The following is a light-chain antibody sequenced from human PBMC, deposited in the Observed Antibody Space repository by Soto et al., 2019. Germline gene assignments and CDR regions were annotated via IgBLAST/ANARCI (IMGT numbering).Light chain of an antibody. V-gene: IGKV3-11*01. CDR3: QQRSNWPMT. J-gene: IGKJ3*01. Sequence: EIVLTQSPSTLSLSPGERATLSCRASQSIRNYLAWYQQKPVQSTRLLIYDASNRATDVPARFSGSGSGTYFTLSISSLEPEDFAVYFCQQRSNWPMTFGHGTKVDIK. CDR2: DAS. CDR1: QSIRNY.